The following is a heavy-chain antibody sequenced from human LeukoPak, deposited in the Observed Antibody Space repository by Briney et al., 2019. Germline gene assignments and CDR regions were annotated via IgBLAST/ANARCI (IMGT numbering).Heavy chain of an antibody. CDR3: ASSAGALIDC. CDR1: GFTFSNYD. D-gene: IGHD6-19*01. J-gene: IGHJ4*02. Sequence: GGSLRLTCAASGFTFSNYDMHWVRQAPGKGLEWVAVIWFDGSNKYYADSVKGRFTISRDNSKNTLYLQMNSLRAEDTAVYYCASSAGALIDCWGQGTLVIVSS. V-gene: IGHV3-33*01. CDR2: IWFDGSNK.